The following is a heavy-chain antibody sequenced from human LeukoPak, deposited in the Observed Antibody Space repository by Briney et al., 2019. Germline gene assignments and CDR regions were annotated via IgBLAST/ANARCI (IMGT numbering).Heavy chain of an antibody. Sequence: GGSLRLSCAASGFTFSSYSMNWVRQAPGKGLEWVSSISSSSSYIYYADSVKGRFTISRDNAKNSLYLPMNSLRAEDTAVYYCARSARGYSYPDYWGQGTLVTVSS. V-gene: IGHV3-21*01. D-gene: IGHD5-18*01. CDR1: GFTFSSYS. CDR2: ISSSSSYI. CDR3: ARSARGYSYPDY. J-gene: IGHJ4*02.